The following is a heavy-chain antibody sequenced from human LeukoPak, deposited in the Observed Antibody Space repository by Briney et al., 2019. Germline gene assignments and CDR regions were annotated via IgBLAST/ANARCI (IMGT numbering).Heavy chain of an antibody. V-gene: IGHV1-3*01. Sequence: ASVEVSCKASGYTFTSYAMHWVRQAPGQRLEWMGWINAGNGNTKYSQKFQGRVTITRDTSASTAYMELSSLRSEDTAVYYCARDRWAVTTGFDYWGQGTLVTVSS. D-gene: IGHD4-17*01. CDR3: ARDRWAVTTGFDY. CDR1: GYTFTSYA. J-gene: IGHJ4*02. CDR2: INAGNGNT.